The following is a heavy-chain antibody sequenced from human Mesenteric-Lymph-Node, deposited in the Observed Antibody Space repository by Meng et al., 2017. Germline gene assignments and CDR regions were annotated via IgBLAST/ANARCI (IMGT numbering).Heavy chain of an antibody. CDR2: ISASGDGT. J-gene: IGHJ4*02. CDR1: GFTFSSYA. V-gene: IGHV3-23*01. CDR3: AKKKGISATVDRFYDY. Sequence: GESLKISCAASGFTFSSYAMSWVRHTPGKGLEWVATISASGDGTYYADSVKGRFTISRDNSKNTLYLQMNSLRAEDTAFYYCAKKKGISATVDRFYDYWGQGMLVTVSS. D-gene: IGHD6-13*01.